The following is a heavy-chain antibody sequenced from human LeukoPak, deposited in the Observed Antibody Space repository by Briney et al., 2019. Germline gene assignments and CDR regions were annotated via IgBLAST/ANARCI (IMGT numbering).Heavy chain of an antibody. V-gene: IGHV1-18*04. Sequence: ASVKVSFKASGYTFTSYYMHWVRQAPGQGLEWMGWISAYNGNTNYAQKLQGRVTMTTDTSTSTAYMELRSLRSDDTAVYYCARGCSSTGGDYYYYMDVWGKGTTVTVSS. CDR2: ISAYNGNT. D-gene: IGHD2-2*01. CDR1: GYTFTSYY. CDR3: ARGCSSTGGDYYYYMDV. J-gene: IGHJ6*03.